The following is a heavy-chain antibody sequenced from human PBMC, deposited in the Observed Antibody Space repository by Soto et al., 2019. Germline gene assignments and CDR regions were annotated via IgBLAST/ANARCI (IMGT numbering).Heavy chain of an antibody. D-gene: IGHD3-9*01. CDR3: ARLPGYDILTGYYKGYYYYGMDV. V-gene: IGHV4-59*08. CDR2: IYYSGST. CDR1: GGPISSYY. J-gene: IGHJ6*02. Sequence: PSETLSLTCTVSGGPISSYYWSWIRQPPGKGLEWIGYIYYSGSTNYNPSLKSRVTISVDTSKNQFSLKLSSVTAADTAVYYCARLPGYDILTGYYKGYYYYGMDVWGQGTTVTAP.